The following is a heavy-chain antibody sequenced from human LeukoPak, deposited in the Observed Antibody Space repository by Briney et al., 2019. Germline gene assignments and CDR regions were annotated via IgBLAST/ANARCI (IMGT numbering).Heavy chain of an antibody. J-gene: IGHJ5*02. CDR3: ARSGFGSGISFDL. Sequence: ASVKVSCKASGYTFTSYYMHWVRQAPGQGLEWMGWMNPNSGDTGYPQEFQGRVTMTRDTSITTAYMELSSLRSEDTAVFYCARSGFGSGISFDLWGQGTLVTVSS. V-gene: IGHV1-8*02. D-gene: IGHD3-10*01. CDR2: MNPNSGDT. CDR1: GYTFTSYY.